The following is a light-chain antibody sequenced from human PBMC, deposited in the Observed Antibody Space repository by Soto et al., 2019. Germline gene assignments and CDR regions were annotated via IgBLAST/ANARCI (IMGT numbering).Light chain of an antibody. Sequence: DIQMTQSPSTLSASVGDRVTITCRTSQSISSWLAWYQQKPGKAPKLLIYDASRLESGVPSMFSGSGSGTEFTLTISSLQPDDFATYYCQQYNSYLYTFGQGTKLEIK. CDR2: DAS. J-gene: IGKJ2*01. CDR3: QQYNSYLYT. CDR1: QSISSW. V-gene: IGKV1-5*01.